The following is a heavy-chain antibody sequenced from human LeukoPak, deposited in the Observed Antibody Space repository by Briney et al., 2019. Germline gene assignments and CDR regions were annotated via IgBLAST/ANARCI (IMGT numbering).Heavy chain of an antibody. V-gene: IGHV5-10-1*01. CDR2: IDPSDSYT. Sequence: GESLKISCKGSGYRFTSYWISWVRQMPGKGLEWMGRIDPSDSYTNYSPSFQGHHTISADKSISTAYLQWSSLKASDTAMYYCARHQLLGPCFKGVCSDAFDIWGQGTMVTVSS. J-gene: IGHJ3*02. CDR3: ARHQLLGPCFKGVCSDAFDI. CDR1: GYRFTSYW. D-gene: IGHD2-8*01.